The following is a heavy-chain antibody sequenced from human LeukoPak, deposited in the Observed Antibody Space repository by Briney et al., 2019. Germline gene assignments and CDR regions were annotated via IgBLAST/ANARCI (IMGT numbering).Heavy chain of an antibody. V-gene: IGHV1-18*01. D-gene: IGHD5-24*01. J-gene: IGHJ4*02. CDR3: ARDIAHGYNEDRHFDY. Sequence: ASVKVSCKASGYTFITYGISWVRQAPGQGLEWMGWVSGYDGNRNYAQKFQGRVTMTTDKSTGTAYMELRSLRSDDTAVYYCARDIAHGYNEDRHFDYWGQGTLVTVSS. CDR1: GYTFITYG. CDR2: VSGYDGNR.